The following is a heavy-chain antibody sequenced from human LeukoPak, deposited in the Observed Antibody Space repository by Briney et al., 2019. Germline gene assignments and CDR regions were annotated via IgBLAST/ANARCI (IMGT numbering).Heavy chain of an antibody. CDR1: GGSFSGYY. V-gene: IGHV4-34*01. Sequence: PETLSLTCAVYGGSFSGYYWSWIRQPPGKGLEWIGEINHSGSTNCNPSLKSRVTISVDTSKNQFSLKLSSVTAADTAVYYCARGQWLVTRSYFDYWGQGTLVTVSS. D-gene: IGHD6-19*01. CDR2: INHSGST. CDR3: ARGQWLVTRSYFDY. J-gene: IGHJ4*02.